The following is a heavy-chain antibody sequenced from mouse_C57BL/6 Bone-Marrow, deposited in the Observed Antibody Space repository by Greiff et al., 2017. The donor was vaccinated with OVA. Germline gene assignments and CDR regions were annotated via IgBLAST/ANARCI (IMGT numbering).Heavy chain of an antibody. J-gene: IGHJ3*01. V-gene: IGHV1-52*01. CDR1: GYTFTSYW. CDR3: ASYDGYYGFAY. Sequence: VQLQQPGAELVRPGSSVKLSCKASGYTFTSYWMHWVKQRPIQGLEWIGNIDPSDSETNYNQKFKDKATLTVDKSSSTAYMQLSSLTSEDSAVYYCASYDGYYGFAYWGQGTLVTVSA. CDR2: IDPSDSET. D-gene: IGHD2-3*01.